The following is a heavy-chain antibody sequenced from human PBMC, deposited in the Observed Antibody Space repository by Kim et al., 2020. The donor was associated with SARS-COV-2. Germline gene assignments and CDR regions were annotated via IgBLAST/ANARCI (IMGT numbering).Heavy chain of an antibody. CDR3: ARLRGTWDFDF. CDR2: K. Sequence: KFYVDSVKGRFTIPRDNAKNSRYLQMNSLRVEDTAAYYCARLRGTWDFDFWGQGALVTVSS. V-gene: IGHV3-7*01. J-gene: IGHJ4*02. D-gene: IGHD1-26*01.